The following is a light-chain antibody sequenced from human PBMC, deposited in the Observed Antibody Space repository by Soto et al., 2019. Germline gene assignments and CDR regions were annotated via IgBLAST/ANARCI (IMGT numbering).Light chain of an antibody. CDR2: AAS. CDR3: QQTSSTPT. Sequence: DIPLAPSPFSLSSSLGDRVPIPCRASQSISRWLAWYQQKPGKAPKLLIYAASSLQSGVPSRFSGSGSGTDFTLTISNLQPEDFATYYCQQTSSTPTFGGGTKVDIK. J-gene: IGKJ4*01. V-gene: IGKV1-39*01. CDR1: QSISRW.